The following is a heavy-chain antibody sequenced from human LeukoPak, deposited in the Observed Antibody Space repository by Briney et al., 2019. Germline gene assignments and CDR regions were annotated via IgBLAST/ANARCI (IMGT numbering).Heavy chain of an antibody. D-gene: IGHD2-2*02. Sequence: SETLSLTCAVSGYSISSGYYWGWIRQPPGKGLEWIGSIYHSGSTYYNPSLKSRVTISVDMSKNQFSLKLSSVTAADTAVYYCARHKYCSSTSCFTDIWGQGTMVTVSS. J-gene: IGHJ3*02. CDR2: IYHSGST. CDR3: ARHKYCSSTSCFTDI. V-gene: IGHV4-38-2*01. CDR1: GYSISSGYY.